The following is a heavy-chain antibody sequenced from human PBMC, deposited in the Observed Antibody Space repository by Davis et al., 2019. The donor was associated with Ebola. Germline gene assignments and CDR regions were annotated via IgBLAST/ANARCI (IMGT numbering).Heavy chain of an antibody. J-gene: IGHJ5*02. CDR2: ISSSGSTI. V-gene: IGHV3-11*04. D-gene: IGHD2-2*01. Sequence: GESLKISCAASGFTFSDYYMSWIRQAPGKGLEWVSYISSSGSTIYYADSVKGRFTISRDNSKNTLYLQMNSLRDEDTAVYHCARRYCTSTSCINWFDRWGQGTLVTVSS. CDR1: GFTFSDYY. CDR3: ARRYCTSTSCINWFDR.